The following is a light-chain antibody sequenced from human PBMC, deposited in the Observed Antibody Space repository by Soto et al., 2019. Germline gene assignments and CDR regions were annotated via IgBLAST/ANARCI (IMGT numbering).Light chain of an antibody. V-gene: IGKV4-1*01. J-gene: IGKJ4*01. CDR2: WAS. CDR3: QQYYSSPRT. CDR1: QTVLYRSNNMNY. Sequence: DIVMTQSPDSLAVSLGERATINCKSSQTVLYRSNNMNYLSWYQQKPGQPPKLLIYWASTRESGVPDRFSGSGSGTDFTLTISSLQAEDVAVYYCQQYYSSPRTFGGGTKV.